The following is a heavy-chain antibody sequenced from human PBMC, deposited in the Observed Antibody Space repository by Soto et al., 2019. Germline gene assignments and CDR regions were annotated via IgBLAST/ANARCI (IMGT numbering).Heavy chain of an antibody. V-gene: IGHV3-9*01. CDR1: GLTFGDYG. D-gene: IGHD3-16*01. J-gene: IGHJ3*02. CDR3: AKPPLGTHGSLDI. CDR2: ISWNGGTI. Sequence: EVQLVESGGGLVEPGRSLRLSCVASGLTFGDYGMHWVRQVPGKGLEWVSGISWNGGTIDYADSVKGRFSVSRDNXKNSLYLQMSRLRAEDTALYYCAKPPLGTHGSLDIWGQGTMVSVSS.